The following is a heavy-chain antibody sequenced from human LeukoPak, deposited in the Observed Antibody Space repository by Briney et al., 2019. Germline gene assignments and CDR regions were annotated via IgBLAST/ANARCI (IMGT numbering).Heavy chain of an antibody. CDR2: ISSSSSYI. J-gene: IGHJ4*02. Sequence: GGSLRLSCAASGFTFSSYSMNWVRQAPGKGLEWVSSISSSSSYIYYADSVKGRFTISRGNAKNSLYLQMNSLRAEDTAIYYCARAAMVRGVDYFDYWGQGTLVTVSS. CDR3: ARAAMVRGVDYFDY. CDR1: GFTFSSYS. V-gene: IGHV3-21*04. D-gene: IGHD3-10*01.